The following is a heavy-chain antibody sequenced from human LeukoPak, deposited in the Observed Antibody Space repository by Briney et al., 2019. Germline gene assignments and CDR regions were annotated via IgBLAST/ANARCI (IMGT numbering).Heavy chain of an antibody. D-gene: IGHD3-10*01. CDR1: GFTFSSYA. Sequence: GGSLRLSCAASGFTFSSYAMSWVRQAPGKGLEWVSAISGSGGSTYYADSVKGRFTISRDNSKNTLYLQMNSLRAEDTAVYYCAKDRTVRGVIPNWFDPWGQGTLVTXXS. J-gene: IGHJ5*02. V-gene: IGHV3-23*01. CDR2: ISGSGGST. CDR3: AKDRTVRGVIPNWFDP.